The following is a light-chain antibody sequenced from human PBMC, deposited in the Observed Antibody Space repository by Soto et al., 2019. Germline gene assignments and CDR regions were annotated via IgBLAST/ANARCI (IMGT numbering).Light chain of an antibody. J-gene: IGKJ4*01. V-gene: IGKV3-15*01. Sequence: EVVMTQSPATLPVSPGERATLSGRARQSVSSSLAWYQQKSGQAPGLLIYGASIRDTSIPATFSGSGSGTDFTVTISCLQSEEFAVYYCQEYNIWPPLTFGGGNKVQIK. CDR1: QSVSSS. CDR3: QEYNIWPPLT. CDR2: GAS.